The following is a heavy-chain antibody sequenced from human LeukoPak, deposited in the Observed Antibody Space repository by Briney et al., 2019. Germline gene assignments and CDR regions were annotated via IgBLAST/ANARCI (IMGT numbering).Heavy chain of an antibody. CDR1: GFTFSSFA. CDR2: ISGSGSRT. Sequence: PGGSLRLSCAASGFTFSSFAMSWVRQAPGKGLEWVSAISGSGSRTYYADSVKGRFTISRDNSKNTLYLEMNSLRAEDTAVYYCAKSRGPDYSDSNVRGMNVWGQGTTVTVSS. D-gene: IGHD3-22*01. J-gene: IGHJ6*02. V-gene: IGHV3-23*01. CDR3: AKSRGPDYSDSNVRGMNV.